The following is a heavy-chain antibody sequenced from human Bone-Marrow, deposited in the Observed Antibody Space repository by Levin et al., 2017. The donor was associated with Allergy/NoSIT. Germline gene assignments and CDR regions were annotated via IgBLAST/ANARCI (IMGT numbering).Heavy chain of an antibody. CDR2: INHSGST. CDR3: ARAEQRLPLASNPTVY. V-gene: IGHV4-34*01. Sequence: SETLSLTCAVYGGSFSGYYWSWIRQPPGKGREWIGEINHSGSTNYNPSLKSRVTISVDTSNNQFSLKLSSVTAADTAVYYGARAEQRLPLASNPTVYWGQGTLVTVSS. J-gene: IGHJ4*02. D-gene: IGHD6-25*01. CDR1: GGSFSGYY.